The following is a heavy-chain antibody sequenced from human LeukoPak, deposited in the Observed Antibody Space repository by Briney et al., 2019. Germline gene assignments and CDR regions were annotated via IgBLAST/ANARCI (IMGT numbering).Heavy chain of an antibody. V-gene: IGHV1-69*04. CDR1: GGTFSSYA. J-gene: IGHJ1*01. Sequence: SVKVSCKASGGTFSSYAISWVRQAPGQGLEWMGRIIPIFGIANYAQKFQGRVTITADKSTSTAYMELSSLRSEDTAVYYCAREAPDCGGDCYSGHFQHWGRGTLVTVSS. CDR2: IIPIFGIA. D-gene: IGHD2-21*02. CDR3: AREAPDCGGDCYSGHFQH.